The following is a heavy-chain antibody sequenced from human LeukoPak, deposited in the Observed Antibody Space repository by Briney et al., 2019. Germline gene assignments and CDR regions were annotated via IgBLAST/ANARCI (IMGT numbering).Heavy chain of an antibody. CDR3: ARDSGASGRYAFDI. Sequence: GGSLRLSCAASGFTVSSNYLSWVRQAPGKGLEWVSIIYSDDNTNYADSVKGRFTISRDNSKNTLYLQMNSLRAEDTALYYCARDSGASGRYAFDIWGQGTMVTVSS. CDR1: GFTVSSNY. CDR2: IYSDDNT. J-gene: IGHJ3*02. D-gene: IGHD3-10*01. V-gene: IGHV3-53*01.